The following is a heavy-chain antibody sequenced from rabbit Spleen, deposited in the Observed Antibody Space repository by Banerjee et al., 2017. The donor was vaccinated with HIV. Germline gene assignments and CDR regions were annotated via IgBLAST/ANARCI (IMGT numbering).Heavy chain of an antibody. V-gene: IGHV1S45*01. CDR1: RFDFSSGYD. CDR3: ARDLVAVIGWNFNL. Sequence: QEQLVESGGGLVQPEGSLTLTCKGFRFDFSSGYDMCWVRQAPGKGLEWIACINIVTGKSVYARWAKGRFTMSRTSSTTVTLQMTSLTAADTATYFCARDLVAVIGWNFNLWGPGTLVTVS. CDR2: INIVTGKS. J-gene: IGHJ4*01. D-gene: IGHD1-1*01.